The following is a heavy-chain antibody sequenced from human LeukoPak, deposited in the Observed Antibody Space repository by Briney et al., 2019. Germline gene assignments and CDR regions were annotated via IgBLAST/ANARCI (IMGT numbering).Heavy chain of an antibody. D-gene: IGHD3-10*01. CDR2: IYYSGTT. V-gene: IGHV4-39*01. CDR1: GGSISTSGYY. CDR3: ARLGYSLIRGVTGFDY. J-gene: IGHJ4*02. Sequence: PSETLSLTCTVSGGSISTSGYYWGWIRQPPGQGLEWIGSIYYSGTTSYSPSLNSRVTMSVDTSKNQFSLKLSSVTAADTAIYYCARLGYSLIRGVTGFDYWGQGILVIVSS.